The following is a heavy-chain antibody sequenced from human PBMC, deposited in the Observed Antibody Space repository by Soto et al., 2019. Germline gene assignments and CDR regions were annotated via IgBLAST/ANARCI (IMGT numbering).Heavy chain of an antibody. CDR2: IWFDGSSK. CDR1: GFTFSSFG. Sequence: GSLRLSCASSGFTFSSFGMHWVRQAPGKGLEWVAVIWFDGSSKYSADSVKGQFTISRDNSKNTMYLQMNSLRAEDTGVYYCSRSYCYSGVYFSPIACWGQGTLVT. CDR3: SRSYCYSGVYFSPIAC. V-gene: IGHV3-33*03. J-gene: IGHJ4*02. D-gene: IGHD1-26*01.